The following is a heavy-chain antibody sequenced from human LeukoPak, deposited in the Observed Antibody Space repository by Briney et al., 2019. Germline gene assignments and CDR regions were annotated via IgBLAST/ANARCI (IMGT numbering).Heavy chain of an antibody. J-gene: IGHJ4*02. Sequence: GGSLRLSCAASGFTFSSYDMPWVRQPTGKSLEWVAAIGTAGDTYYPGSVKGRFTISRENAKNSLYLQMSSLRAGDTAVYCCATLWSGSYVYWGQGTLVTVSS. CDR2: IGTAGDT. V-gene: IGHV3-13*01. D-gene: IGHD3-3*01. CDR1: GFTFSSYD. CDR3: ATLWSGSYVY.